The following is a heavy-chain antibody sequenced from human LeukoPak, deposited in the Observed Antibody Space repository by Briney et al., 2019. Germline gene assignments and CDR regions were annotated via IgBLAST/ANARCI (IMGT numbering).Heavy chain of an antibody. D-gene: IGHD3-10*01. V-gene: IGHV4-34*01. Sequence: SETLSLTCAVYGGSFSGYYWSWIRQPPGKGLEWIGEINHSGSTNYNPSLKSRVTIPVDTSKNQFSLKLSSVTAADTAVYYCASGSGSPQHYYYYGMDVWGQGTTVTVSS. CDR2: INHSGST. CDR1: GGSFSGYY. J-gene: IGHJ6*02. CDR3: ASGSGSPQHYYYYGMDV.